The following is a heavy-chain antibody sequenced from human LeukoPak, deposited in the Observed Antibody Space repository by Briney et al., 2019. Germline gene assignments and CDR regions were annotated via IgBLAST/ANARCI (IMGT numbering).Heavy chain of an antibody. J-gene: IGHJ4*02. D-gene: IGHD3-22*01. CDR2: IYYSGNT. V-gene: IGHV4-31*03. CDR1: GGSISSGGYY. CDR3: ARTGRRDSGGYYYFDY. Sequence: SETLSLTCTVSGGSISSGGYYWRWIRQHPGKGLEWIGYIYYSGNTYYNPSLKSRFTISVDTSKNQFSLKLSSVTAADTAVYYCARTGRRDSGGYYYFDYWGQGTPVTVSS.